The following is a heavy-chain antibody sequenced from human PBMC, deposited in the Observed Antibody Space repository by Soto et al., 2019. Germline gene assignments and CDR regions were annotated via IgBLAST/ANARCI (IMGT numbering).Heavy chain of an antibody. V-gene: IGHV3-30-3*01. CDR2: ISFDGSYK. J-gene: IGHJ4*02. D-gene: IGHD6-19*01. CDR1: GFTFSGYA. CDR3: ARGASITVAGTSFDY. Sequence: GGSLRLSCAASGFTFSGYAMHWVRQAPGKGLEWVAVISFDGSYKYYADSVKGRFTISRDNSKNTLYLQMNSLRAEDTAVYYCARGASITVAGTSFDYWGQGTLVTVSS.